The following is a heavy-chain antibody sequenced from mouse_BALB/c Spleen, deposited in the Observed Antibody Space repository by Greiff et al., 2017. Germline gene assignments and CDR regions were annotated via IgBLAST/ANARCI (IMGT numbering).Heavy chain of an antibody. CDR1: GYSITSGYY. V-gene: IGHV3-6*02. CDR3: AIYNGYGFDY. J-gene: IGHJ2*01. CDR2: ISYDGSN. Sequence: EVKLVESGPGLVKPSQSLSLTCSVTGYSITSGYYWNWIRQFPGNKLEWMCYISYDGSNNYNPSLKNRITITRDTSKNQFFLKLNSVTAEDTATYYCAIYNGYGFDYWGQGTTRTVSS. D-gene: IGHD2-2*01.